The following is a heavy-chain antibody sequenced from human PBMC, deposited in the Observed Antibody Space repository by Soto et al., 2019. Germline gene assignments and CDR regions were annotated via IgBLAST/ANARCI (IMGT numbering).Heavy chain of an antibody. CDR3: ARGSGSDPFDP. CDR2: IWYDGSNK. D-gene: IGHD1-26*01. CDR1: GFTFSSYG. Sequence: QVQLVESGGGVVQPGRSLRLSCAASGFTFSSYGMHWVRQAPGKGLEWVAVIWYDGSNKYYADSVKGRFTISRDNSKNTLYLQMNSLRAEDTAVYYCARGSGSDPFDPWGQGTLVTVSS. J-gene: IGHJ5*02. V-gene: IGHV3-33*01.